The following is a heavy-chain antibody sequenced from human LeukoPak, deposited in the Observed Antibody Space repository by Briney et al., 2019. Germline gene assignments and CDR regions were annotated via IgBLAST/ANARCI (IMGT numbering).Heavy chain of an antibody. CDR3: ARDRLWFGECI. V-gene: IGHV3-48*03. J-gene: IGHJ3*02. Sequence: PGGSLRLSCAASGFTFSSYEVNWVRQAPGKGLEWVSYISSSGSTIYYADSVKGRFTISRDNAKNSLYLQMSSLRAEDTAVYYCARDRLWFGECIWGQGTMVTVSS. D-gene: IGHD3-10*01. CDR1: GFTFSSYE. CDR2: ISSSGSTI.